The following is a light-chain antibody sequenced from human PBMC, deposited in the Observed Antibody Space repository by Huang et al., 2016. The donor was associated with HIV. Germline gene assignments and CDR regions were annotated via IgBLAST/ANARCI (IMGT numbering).Light chain of an antibody. V-gene: IGKV3-11*01. CDR1: QNINNY. Sequence: EIVLTQSPATLSLSPGERATLSCRASQNINNYLVWYQQKPGHSPRVLIYDASNRATVIPARFSGSGSGTDFTLTISNLEPEDFAVYYCQQRSDPLTFGGGTKIEIK. CDR2: DAS. J-gene: IGKJ4*01. CDR3: QQRSDPLT.